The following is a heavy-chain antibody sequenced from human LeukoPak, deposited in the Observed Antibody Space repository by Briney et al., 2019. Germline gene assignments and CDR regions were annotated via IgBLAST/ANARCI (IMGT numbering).Heavy chain of an antibody. D-gene: IGHD6-13*01. CDR1: GGSISSSSYY. CDR3: ARDDSSSWYSPPLFDY. J-gene: IGHJ4*02. Sequence: PSETLSLTCTVSGGSISSSSYYWGWIRQPPGKGLEWIGSIYYSGSTYYNPSLKSRVTISVDTSKNQFSLKLSSVTAADTAVYYCARDDSSSWYSPPLFDYWGQGTLVTVSS. V-gene: IGHV4-39*07. CDR2: IYYSGST.